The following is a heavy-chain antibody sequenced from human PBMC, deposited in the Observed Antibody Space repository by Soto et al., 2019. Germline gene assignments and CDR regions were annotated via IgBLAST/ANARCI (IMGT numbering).Heavy chain of an antibody. CDR1: GFTFSSYY. J-gene: IGHJ6*02. Sequence: EVQLVESGGGLVQPGGSLRLSCAASGFTFSSYYMNWVRQAPGKGLVWVARITSDGSSTTYADSVKGRFTISRDNAKNTLYLQINILRAEHTAVSSYASERAGGSGDVWGQGTTVTVSS. CDR2: ITSDGSST. V-gene: IGHV3-74*01. CDR3: ASERAGGSGDV.